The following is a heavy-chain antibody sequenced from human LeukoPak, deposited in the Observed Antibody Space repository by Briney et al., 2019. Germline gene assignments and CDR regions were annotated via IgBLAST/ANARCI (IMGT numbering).Heavy chain of an antibody. Sequence: PGGSLRLSCAASGFTFSSYAMSWVRQAPGKGLEWVSAISGSGGSTYYADSVKGRFTISRDNSKNTLYLQMNSLRAEDTAVYYCAKAVDIVVVPAAMVFYYWGQGTLVTVSS. CDR2: ISGSGGST. V-gene: IGHV3-23*01. CDR3: AKAVDIVVVPAAMVFYY. CDR1: GFTFSSYA. D-gene: IGHD2-2*01. J-gene: IGHJ4*02.